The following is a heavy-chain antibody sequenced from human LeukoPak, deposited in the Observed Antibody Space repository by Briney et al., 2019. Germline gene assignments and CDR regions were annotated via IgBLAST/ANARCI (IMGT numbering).Heavy chain of an antibody. V-gene: IGHV3-21*01. CDR1: GFTFSSYS. Sequence: PGGSLRLSCAASGFTFSSYSMNWVRQAPGKGLEWVSSISSSSSYIYYADSVKGRFTISRDNAKNSLYLQMNSLRAEDTAVYYCARELQEDSGYDPDAFDIWGQGTMVTVSS. CDR3: ARELQEDSGYDPDAFDI. CDR2: ISSSSSYI. D-gene: IGHD5-12*01. J-gene: IGHJ3*02.